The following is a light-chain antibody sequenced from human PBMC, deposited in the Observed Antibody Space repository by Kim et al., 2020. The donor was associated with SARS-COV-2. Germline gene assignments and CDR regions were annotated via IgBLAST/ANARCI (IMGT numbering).Light chain of an antibody. V-gene: IGLV3-12*02. CDR2: SDS. CDR1: NIKKKA. Sequence: TAQVVGITCEENNIKKKAVHRYHQKPGQDPVLVISSDSIRPSGIPERLCAYSPGNTASLTISRIEAGGEADYYCPVWDSSSDHWVFGGGTQLTVL. CDR3: PVWDSSSDHWV. J-gene: IGLJ3*02.